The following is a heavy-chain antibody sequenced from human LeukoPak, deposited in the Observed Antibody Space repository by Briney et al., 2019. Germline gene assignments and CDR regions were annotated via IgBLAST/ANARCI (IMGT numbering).Heavy chain of an antibody. CDR3: ARDLRITMIVVGAFDI. Sequence: GGSLRLSCAASGFTFSSYGMSWVRQAPGKGLEWVSSITSSSSYIYYADSVKGRFTISRDNAKNSLYLQMNSLRAEDTAVYYCARDLRITMIVVGAFDIWGQGTMVTVSS. CDR2: ITSSSSYI. J-gene: IGHJ3*02. CDR1: GFTFSSYG. D-gene: IGHD3-22*01. V-gene: IGHV3-21*01.